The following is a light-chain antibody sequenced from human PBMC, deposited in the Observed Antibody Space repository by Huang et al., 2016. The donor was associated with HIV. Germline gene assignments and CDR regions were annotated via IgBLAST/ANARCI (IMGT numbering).Light chain of an antibody. CDR3: HQSKNLPYT. CDR1: QSIGHS. CDR2: YAS. J-gene: IGKJ2*01. Sequence: EIVLTQSPDFQAVTPKETVIITCRASQSIGHSLHWYQQKPGQSPKLLVKYASQSISGVPARFSGSGSGTDFTLTINSLEAEDAAAYYCHQSKNLPYTFGQGTKLEIK. V-gene: IGKV6D-21*02.